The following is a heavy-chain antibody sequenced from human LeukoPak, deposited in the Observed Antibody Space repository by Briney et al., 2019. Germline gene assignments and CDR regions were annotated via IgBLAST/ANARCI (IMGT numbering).Heavy chain of an antibody. J-gene: IGHJ5*02. Sequence: PGGSLRLSCAASGFTFSSYAMSWVRQAPGEGLEWVSAISGSGGSTYYADSVKGRFTISRDNAKNSLYLQMSSLRAEDTAIYYCARDFSRSGYDPWGQGTLVSVSS. CDR2: ISGSGGST. CDR1: GFTFSSYA. D-gene: IGHD5-12*01. V-gene: IGHV3-23*01. CDR3: ARDFSRSGYDP.